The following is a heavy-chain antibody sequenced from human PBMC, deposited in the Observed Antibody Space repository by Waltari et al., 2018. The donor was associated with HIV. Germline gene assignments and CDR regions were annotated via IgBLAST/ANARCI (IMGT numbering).Heavy chain of an antibody. Sequence: QGQLVQSGAEVKQSGASVRISCKASGYPFTNYDINWLRQAMGQGLEWMGWMNPSTGNAGYAHNFQGRVTMTRDIPINTAYMELSGLTSHDTAVYYCSTSRPGAMFGDAWGQGTLVTVSS. D-gene: IGHD3-3*01. CDR2: MNPSTGNA. J-gene: IGHJ5*02. V-gene: IGHV1-8*01. CDR3: STSRPGAMFGDA. CDR1: GYPFTNYD.